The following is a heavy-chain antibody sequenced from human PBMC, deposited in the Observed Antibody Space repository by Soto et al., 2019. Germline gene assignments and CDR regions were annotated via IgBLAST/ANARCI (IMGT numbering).Heavy chain of an antibody. CDR3: AKDELRAVAGISFDY. CDR1: GFTFSSYA. J-gene: IGHJ4*02. V-gene: IGHV3-23*01. D-gene: IGHD6-19*01. CDR2: ISGSGGST. Sequence: GGSLRLSCAASGFTFSSYAMSWVRQAPGKGLEWVSAISGSGGSTYYADSVKGRFTISRDNSKNTLYLQMNSLRAEDTAVYYCAKDELRAVAGISFDYWGQGTLVTVSS.